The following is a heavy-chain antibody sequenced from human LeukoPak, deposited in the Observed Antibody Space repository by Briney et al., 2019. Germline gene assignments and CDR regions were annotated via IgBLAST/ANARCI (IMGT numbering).Heavy chain of an antibody. Sequence: SVKVSCKASGCTFSSYAISWVRQAPGQGLEWMGGIIPIFGTANYAQKFQGRVTITADESTSTAYMELSSLRSEDTAVYYCARGGATVVTPTNANWFDPWGQGTLVTVSS. CDR1: GCTFSSYA. CDR2: IIPIFGTA. CDR3: ARGGATVVTPTNANWFDP. D-gene: IGHD4-23*01. J-gene: IGHJ5*02. V-gene: IGHV1-69*13.